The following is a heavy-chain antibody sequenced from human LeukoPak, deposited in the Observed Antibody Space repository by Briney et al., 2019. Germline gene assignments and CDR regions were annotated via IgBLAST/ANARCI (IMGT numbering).Heavy chain of an antibody. CDR1: GDSISRSY. Sequence: SETLSLTCTVSGDSISRSYLSWIRQPPGKGLEWIGCIYYIGSTNYNPSLKSRVTISIDTSKNQFSLKLSSVTAADTAVYYCARHAGSSWSFFDYWGQGTLVTVSS. CDR3: ARHAGSSWSFFDY. CDR2: IYYIGST. D-gene: IGHD6-13*01. J-gene: IGHJ4*02. V-gene: IGHV4-59*08.